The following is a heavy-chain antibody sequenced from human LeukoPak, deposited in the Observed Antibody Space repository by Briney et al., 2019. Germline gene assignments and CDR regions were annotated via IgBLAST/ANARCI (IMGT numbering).Heavy chain of an antibody. CDR1: GFSISSGYY. J-gene: IGHJ1*01. V-gene: IGHV4-38-2*02. D-gene: IGHD6-13*01. CDR2: IYHSGST. Sequence: SETLSLTCTVSGFSISSGYYWGWIRQPPGKGLEWIGSIYHSGSTNYNPSLKSRVTISVDKSKNQFSLKLSSVTAADTAVYYCARGGPIAAAAPAEYFQHWGQGTLVTVSS. CDR3: ARGGPIAAAAPAEYFQH.